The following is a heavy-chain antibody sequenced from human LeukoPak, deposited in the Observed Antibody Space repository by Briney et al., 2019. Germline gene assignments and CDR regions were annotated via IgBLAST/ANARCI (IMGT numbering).Heavy chain of an antibody. CDR2: IYYSGST. J-gene: IGHJ4*02. CDR3: ARGEMTTVVTDY. Sequence: SETLSLTCTVSGGSISSYYWSWIRQPPGKGLEWIGYIYYSGSTNYNPSLTSRVTISVDTSKNQFSLKLSSVTAADTAVYYCARGEMTTVVTDYWGQGTLVTVSS. CDR1: GGSISSYY. V-gene: IGHV4-59*01. D-gene: IGHD4-23*01.